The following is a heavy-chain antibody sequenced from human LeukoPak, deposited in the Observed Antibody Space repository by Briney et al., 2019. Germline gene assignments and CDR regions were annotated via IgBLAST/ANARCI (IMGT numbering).Heavy chain of an antibody. D-gene: IGHD6-6*01. V-gene: IGHV3-7*01. J-gene: IGHJ4*02. CDR2: IKQDGSVK. CDR3: ARIGYSSSSNDY. Sequence: GGSLRLSCAASGFTFSSYAMTWVRQAPGKGLEWVANIKQDGSVKYYVDSVKGRFTISRDNAKNSLYLQMNRLRAEDTAVYYCARIGYSSSSNDYWGQGTLVIVSS. CDR1: GFTFSSYA.